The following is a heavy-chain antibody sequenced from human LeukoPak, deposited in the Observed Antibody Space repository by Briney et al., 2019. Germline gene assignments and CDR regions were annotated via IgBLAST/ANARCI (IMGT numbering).Heavy chain of an antibody. D-gene: IGHD3/OR15-3a*01. CDR1: GFTFSNYL. CDR3: ARDYDLSSGAMDV. J-gene: IGHJ6*04. CDR2: ISYDGTKK. Sequence: GGSLRLSCAASGFTFSNYLMHWVRQAPGKGLEWEALISYDGTKKYYADSVKGRFTISRDNSKNTLYLQMNSLRAEDTAVYYCARDYDLSSGAMDVWGKGTTVTVSS. V-gene: IGHV3-30-3*01.